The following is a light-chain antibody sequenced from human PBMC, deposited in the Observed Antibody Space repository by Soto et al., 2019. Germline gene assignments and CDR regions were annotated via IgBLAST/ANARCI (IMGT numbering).Light chain of an antibody. V-gene: IGKV3D-15*01. CDR3: QQYGSSGT. Sequence: EIVMTQSPATLSLSPGERATLSCRASQSVSIKLAWYQQKPGQAPRLLIYDTSTRATGIPARFSGSGSGTDFTLTISSLEPEDFAVYYCQQYGSSGTFGQGTKVDIK. CDR2: DTS. J-gene: IGKJ1*01. CDR1: QSVSIK.